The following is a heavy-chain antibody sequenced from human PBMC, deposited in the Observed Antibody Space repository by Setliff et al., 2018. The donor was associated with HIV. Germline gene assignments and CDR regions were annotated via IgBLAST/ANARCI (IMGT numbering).Heavy chain of an antibody. V-gene: IGHV3-23*01. CDR1: GFTFSSYA. Sequence: PGGSLRLSCTASGFTFSSYAMSWVRRAPGKGLEWVSSIGVSGGSTYYADSVKGRFTISRDTSKNTLYLQMNSLRAEDTAVYYCAKGHYDDWYYFDYWGPGTLVTVSS. D-gene: IGHD4-17*01. J-gene: IGHJ4*02. CDR3: AKGHYDDWYYFDY. CDR2: IGVSGGST.